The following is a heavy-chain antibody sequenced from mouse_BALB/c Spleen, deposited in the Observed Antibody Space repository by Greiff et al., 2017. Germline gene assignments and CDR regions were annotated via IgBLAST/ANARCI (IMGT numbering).Heavy chain of an antibody. V-gene: IGHV1-4*02. J-gene: IGHJ4*01. CDR2: INPSNGYT. D-gene: IGHD2-12*01. Sequence: VQLQQSAAELARPGASVKMSCKASGYTFTSYTMHWVKQRPGQGLEWIGYINPSNGYTEYNQKFKDKTTLTADKSSSTAYMQLSSLTSEASAVYYCARWYNDDDDYGMDYWGQGTSVTVSS. CDR3: ARWYNDDDDYGMDY. CDR1: GYTFTSYT.